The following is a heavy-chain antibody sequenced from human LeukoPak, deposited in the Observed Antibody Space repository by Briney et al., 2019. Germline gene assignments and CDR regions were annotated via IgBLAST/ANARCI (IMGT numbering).Heavy chain of an antibody. V-gene: IGHV3-23*01. CDR2: ITTSDGNT. CDR1: GFTFSSYT. Sequence: GGSLRLSCAASGFTFSSYTMSWVRQAPGKGLEWVSTITTSDGNTYYADSVKGRFAVSRDNSKNTLYLQMNSLRAEDTAVYYCAKDGGLWVSAHWGDSWGRGTLVTVSS. CDR3: AKDGGLWVSAHWGDS. D-gene: IGHD7-27*01. J-gene: IGHJ4*02.